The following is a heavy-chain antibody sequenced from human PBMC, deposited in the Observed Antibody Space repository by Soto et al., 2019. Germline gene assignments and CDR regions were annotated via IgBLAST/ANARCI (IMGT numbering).Heavy chain of an antibody. CDR2: ISYDGSRM. Sequence: QVQLVESGGGVVQPGRSLRLSCAASGFTFSSNGMHWVRQAPGKGLEWVAVISYDGSRMYYVDSVKGRFTISRDNSKSTLYLQVNSLRAEDTAVYYCVKDRVESGLGEVDFWGQGTLVTVSS. J-gene: IGHJ4*02. CDR1: GFTFSSNG. D-gene: IGHD3-16*01. CDR3: VKDRVESGLGEVDF. V-gene: IGHV3-30*18.